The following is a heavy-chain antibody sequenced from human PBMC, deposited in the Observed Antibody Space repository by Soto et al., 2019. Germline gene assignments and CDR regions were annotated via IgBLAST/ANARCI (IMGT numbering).Heavy chain of an antibody. V-gene: IGHV1-3*01. CDR3: AREPSFWSGYPESDAFDI. CDR1: GYTFTSYA. J-gene: IGHJ3*02. CDR2: INAGNGNT. D-gene: IGHD3-3*01. Sequence: QVPLVQSGAEVKKPGASVKVSCKASGYTFTSYAMHWVRQAPGQRLEWMGWINAGNGNTKYSQKFQGRVTITRDTSASTAYMELSSLRSEDTAVYYCAREPSFWSGYPESDAFDIWGQGTMVTVSS.